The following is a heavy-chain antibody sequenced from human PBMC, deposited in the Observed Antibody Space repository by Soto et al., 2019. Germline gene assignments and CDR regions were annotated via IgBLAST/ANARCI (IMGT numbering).Heavy chain of an antibody. J-gene: IGHJ6*02. D-gene: IGHD5-18*01. V-gene: IGHV4-30-2*01. Sequence: SETLSLTCAVSGGSISSGGYSWSWIRQPPGKGLEWIGYIYHSGSTYYNPSLKSRVTISVDRSKNQFSLKLSSVTAADTAVYYCARDRRSGYSYGSPYYHYGMDVWGQGTTVTVSS. CDR1: GGSISSGGYS. CDR2: IYHSGST. CDR3: ARDRRSGYSYGSPYYHYGMDV.